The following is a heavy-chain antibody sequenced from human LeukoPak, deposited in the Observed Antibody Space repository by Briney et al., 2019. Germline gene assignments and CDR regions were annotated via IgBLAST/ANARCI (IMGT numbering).Heavy chain of an antibody. V-gene: IGHV1-18*01. J-gene: IGHJ5*02. D-gene: IGHD2/OR15-2a*01. Sequence: GASVKVSCTASGYTFTSYGISWVRQAPGQGLEWMGWISAYNGNTNYAQTVQGRVTMTTDTSTSTAYLELKSLRSDDTAVYYCARTDLLRQNWFDPWGQGTLVTVSS. CDR1: GYTFTSYG. CDR3: ARTDLLRQNWFDP. CDR2: ISAYNGNT.